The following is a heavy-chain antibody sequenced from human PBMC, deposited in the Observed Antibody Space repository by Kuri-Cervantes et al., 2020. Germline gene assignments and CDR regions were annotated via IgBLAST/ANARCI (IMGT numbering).Heavy chain of an antibody. CDR1: GGSISSSSYY. Sequence: SETLSLTCTVSGGSISSSSYYWVWIRQPPGKGLEWIGSAYYSGSAYYNPSLKSRVTISVDTSKNQFSLKLSSVTAADTAVYYCARLPKSGYFWYFDLWGRGTLVTVSS. CDR2: AYYSGSA. D-gene: IGHD3-22*01. J-gene: IGHJ2*01. V-gene: IGHV4-39*01. CDR3: ARLPKSGYFWYFDL.